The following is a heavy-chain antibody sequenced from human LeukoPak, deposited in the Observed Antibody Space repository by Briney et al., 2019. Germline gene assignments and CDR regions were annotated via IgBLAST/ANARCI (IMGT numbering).Heavy chain of an antibody. CDR3: ARTRYSGSYGGADY. CDR2: INWNGGTT. D-gene: IGHD1-26*01. V-gene: IGHV3-20*01. CDR1: GFTFDAYG. J-gene: IGHJ4*02. Sequence: PGGSLRLSCAASGFTFDAYGMTCVRQAPGKGLEWFSGINWNGGTTGYADSVKGRFTISRDNAKNSLYLQMSSLRAEDTALYHCARTRYSGSYGGADYWGQGTLVTASS.